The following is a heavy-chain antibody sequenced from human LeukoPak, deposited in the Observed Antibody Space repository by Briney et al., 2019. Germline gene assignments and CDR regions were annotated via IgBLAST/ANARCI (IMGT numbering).Heavy chain of an antibody. D-gene: IGHD2-8*01. CDR2: INTDGRST. Sequence: GGSLRLSCAASGFTFLHYLMHRARQAPGKGLVWVSRINTDGRSTSYPESVRGRFTISRDNAKNTLYLQMNSLRAEDTAVYYGVRHVWAYRDGFFDSWGQGTLVTVSS. J-gene: IGHJ4*02. V-gene: IGHV3-74*01. CDR3: VRHVWAYRDGFFDS. CDR1: GFTFLHYL.